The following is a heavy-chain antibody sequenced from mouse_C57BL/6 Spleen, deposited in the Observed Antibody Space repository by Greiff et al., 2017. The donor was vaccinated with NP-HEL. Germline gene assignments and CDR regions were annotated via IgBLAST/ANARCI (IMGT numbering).Heavy chain of an antibody. CDR2: IYPGSGST. CDR1: GYTFTSYW. J-gene: IGHJ4*01. V-gene: IGHV1-55*01. CDR3: ARGRFRRGYAMDY. Sequence: QVQLQQPGAELVKPGASVKMSCKASGYTFTSYWITWVKQRPGQGLEWIGVIYPGSGSTNYNEKFKSKATLTVDTSSSTAYMQLSSLTSEDSAVYYCARGRFRRGYAMDYWGQGTSVTVSS.